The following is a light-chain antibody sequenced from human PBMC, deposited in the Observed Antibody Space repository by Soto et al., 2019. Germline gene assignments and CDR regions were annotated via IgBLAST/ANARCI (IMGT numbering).Light chain of an antibody. CDR3: QPYDIYSGT. J-gene: IGKJ3*01. Sequence: DIQMTQSPSTRSASVGDRVTITCRARQSINSWLAWYQQKPGKAARLLIYRASSLEGGVPHRLSGSETGAEFIHTISGLQPDDFATYYYQPYDIYSGTFGPGTKVDSK. V-gene: IGKV1-5*03. CDR2: RAS. CDR1: QSINSW.